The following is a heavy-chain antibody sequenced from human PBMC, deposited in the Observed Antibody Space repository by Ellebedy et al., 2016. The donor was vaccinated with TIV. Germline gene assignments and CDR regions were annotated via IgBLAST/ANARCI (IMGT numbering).Heavy chain of an antibody. CDR2: IKQDGSET. V-gene: IGHV3-7*01. D-gene: IGHD6-19*01. CDR1: GFTFSNYW. Sequence: GGSLRLSCAASGFTFSNYWMSWVRQAPGKGLEWVANIKQDGSETYYVDSVKGRFTISRDNAKNSLYLQMDSLREEDTAVYYCARDQWLGRAYYFDYWGQGTLVTVSS. J-gene: IGHJ4*02. CDR3: ARDQWLGRAYYFDY.